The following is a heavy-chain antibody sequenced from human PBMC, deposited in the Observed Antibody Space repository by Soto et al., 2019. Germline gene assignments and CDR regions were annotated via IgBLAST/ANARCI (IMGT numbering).Heavy chain of an antibody. J-gene: IGHJ6*02. CDR2: INPSGGST. V-gene: IGHV1-46*01. CDR1: GYTFTSYY. CDR3: AREGQAPYYYYGMDV. Sequence: ASVKVSCKASGYTFTSYYMHWVRQAPGQGLEWMGIINPSGGSTSYAQKFQGRVTMTRDTSTSTVYMELSSLRSEDTAVYYCAREGQAPYYYYGMDVWGQGTAVTVSS.